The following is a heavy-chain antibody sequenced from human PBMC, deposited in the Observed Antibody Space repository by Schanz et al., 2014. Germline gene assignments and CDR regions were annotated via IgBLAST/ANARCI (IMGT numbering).Heavy chain of an antibody. CDR1: GFTFSSNA. Sequence: EVQLLESGGGLVQPGGSLRLSCAASGFTFSSNAMCWVRQAPGKGLEWVSTITSNGGGTYYADSVKGRFTISRDNAKNTLYLQMNSLRVEDTAEYYCAKNRKGHHITGRPGWSDGMDVWGQGTTVTVSS. J-gene: IGHJ6*02. CDR3: AKNRKGHHITGRPGWSDGMDV. D-gene: IGHD6-6*01. CDR2: ITSNGGGT. V-gene: IGHV3-23*01.